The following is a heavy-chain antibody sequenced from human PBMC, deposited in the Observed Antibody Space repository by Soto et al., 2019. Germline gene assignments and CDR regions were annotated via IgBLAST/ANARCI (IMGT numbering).Heavy chain of an antibody. Sequence: GASVKVSCKASGYTFTSYAMHWVRQAPGQRLEWMGWINAGNGNTKYAQKLQGRVTMTTDTSTSTAYMELRSLRSDDTAVYYCARDGEQYQLLSWFDPWGQGTLVTVSS. CDR3: ARDGEQYQLLSWFDP. CDR2: INAGNGNT. D-gene: IGHD2-2*01. CDR1: GYTFTSYA. V-gene: IGHV1-3*01. J-gene: IGHJ5*02.